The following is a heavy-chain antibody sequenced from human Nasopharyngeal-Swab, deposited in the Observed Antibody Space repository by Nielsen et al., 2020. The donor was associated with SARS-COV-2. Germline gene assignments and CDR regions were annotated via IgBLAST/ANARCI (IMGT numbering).Heavy chain of an antibody. CDR3: ARVAPHYYDSSGYHLDY. Sequence: GESLKISCAASGFTFSSYEMNWVRQAPGKGLEWVSYISSSGSTIYYADSVKGRFTISRDNAKNSLYLQMSSLRAEDTAVYYCARVAPHYYDSSGYHLDYWGQGTLVTVSS. J-gene: IGHJ4*02. CDR1: GFTFSSYE. CDR2: ISSSGSTI. D-gene: IGHD3-22*01. V-gene: IGHV3-48*03.